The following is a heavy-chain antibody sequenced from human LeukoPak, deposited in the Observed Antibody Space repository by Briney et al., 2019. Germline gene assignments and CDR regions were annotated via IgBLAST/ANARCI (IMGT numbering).Heavy chain of an antibody. V-gene: IGHV3-48*01. CDR2: ISSSSSTM. CDR1: GFTFSSYS. D-gene: IGHD3-3*01. J-gene: IGHJ4*02. CDR3: ARDDFWSGKPDY. Sequence: GGSLRLSCAASGFTFSSYSTNWVRQAPGKGLEWVSYISSSSSTMYYADSVKGRFTISRHNAKNSLYLQMNSLRAKDTAVYYCARDDFWSGKPDYWGQGTLVTVSS.